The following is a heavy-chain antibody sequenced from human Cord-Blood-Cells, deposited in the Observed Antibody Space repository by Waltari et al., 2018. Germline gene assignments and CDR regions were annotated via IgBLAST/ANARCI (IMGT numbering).Heavy chain of an antibody. CDR1: GGSFSGYY. D-gene: IGHD1-1*01. J-gene: IGHJ4*02. Sequence: QVQLQQWGAGLLKPSETLSLTCAVYGGSFSGYYWSWIRPPPGKGLEWIGEINHSGSTNYNPSLKSRVTISVDTSKNQFSLKLSSVTAADTAVYYCARVASSYNWNDFDYWGQGTLVTVSS. V-gene: IGHV4-34*01. CDR3: ARVASSYNWNDFDY. CDR2: INHSGST.